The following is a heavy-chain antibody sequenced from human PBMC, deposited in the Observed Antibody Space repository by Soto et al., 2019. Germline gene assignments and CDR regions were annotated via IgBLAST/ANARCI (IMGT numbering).Heavy chain of an antibody. J-gene: IGHJ4*02. V-gene: IGHV3-48*02. CDR2: ISSSSSTI. CDR3: ARTSYSSSWYGDLWEDFDY. CDR1: GFTFSSYS. D-gene: IGHD6-13*01. Sequence: GGSLRLSCAASGFTFSSYSMNWVRQAPGKGLEWVSYISSSSSTIYYADSVKGRFTISRDNAKNSLYLQMNSLRDEDTAVYYCARTSYSSSWYGDLWEDFDYWGQGTLVTVSS.